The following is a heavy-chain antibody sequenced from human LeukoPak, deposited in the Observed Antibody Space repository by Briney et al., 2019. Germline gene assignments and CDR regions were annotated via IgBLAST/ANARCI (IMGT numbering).Heavy chain of an antibody. V-gene: IGHV3-30*18. CDR3: AKGSNRGVATIDY. J-gene: IGHJ4*02. CDR2: IAYDGSNK. Sequence: GGSLRLSCSASGCTFSSYGMHWVRQAPGNGLDWVAVIAYDGSNKYYADSVKGRFTISRDNSKNTLFLQMNSLRAEDTAVYYCAKGSNRGVATIDYWGQGTLVTVSS. CDR1: GCTFSSYG. D-gene: IGHD5-12*01.